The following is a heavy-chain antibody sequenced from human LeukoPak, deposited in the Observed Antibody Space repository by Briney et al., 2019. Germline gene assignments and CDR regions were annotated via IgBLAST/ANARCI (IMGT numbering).Heavy chain of an antibody. Sequence: GGSLRLSCAASGFTFSSYCMNWVRQAPGKGLEWVSYISRSSSSIYYADSVKGRFTISRDNAKNSLYLQMNSLRAEDTAVYYCAREPADFGDNWFDPWGQGTLVTDSS. D-gene: IGHD3-3*01. J-gene: IGHJ5*02. CDR1: GFTFSSYC. CDR3: AREPADFGDNWFDP. V-gene: IGHV3-48*01. CDR2: ISRSSSSI.